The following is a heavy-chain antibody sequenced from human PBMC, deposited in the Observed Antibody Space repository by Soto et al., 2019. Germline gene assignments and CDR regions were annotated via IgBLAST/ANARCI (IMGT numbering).Heavy chain of an antibody. CDR3: ARVGPGGDTIFGVVYYFDY. J-gene: IGHJ4*02. D-gene: IGHD3-3*01. V-gene: IGHV3-33*01. CDR2: IWYDGSNK. Sequence: PGGSLRLSCAASGFTFSSYGMHWVRQAPGKGLEWVAVIWYDGSNKYYADSVKGRFTISRDNSKNTLYLQMNSLRAEDTAVYYCARVGPGGDTIFGVVYYFDYWGQGTLVTVSS. CDR1: GFTFSSYG.